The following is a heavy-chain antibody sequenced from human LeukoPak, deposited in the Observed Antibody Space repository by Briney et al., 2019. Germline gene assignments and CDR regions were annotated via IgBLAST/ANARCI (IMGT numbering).Heavy chain of an antibody. CDR2: MNPNSGNT. V-gene: IGHV1-8*03. CDR3: ARGKSILGVVRLSFYYYTDV. Sequence: GASVKVSCKASGYTFTSYDINLVRQATGQGLEWMGWMNPNSGNTGYAQKFQGRVTITRNTSISTAYMELSSLRSEDTAVYYCARGKSILGVVRLSFYYYTDVWGKGTTVTVSS. D-gene: IGHD3-3*01. CDR1: GYTFTSYD. J-gene: IGHJ6*03.